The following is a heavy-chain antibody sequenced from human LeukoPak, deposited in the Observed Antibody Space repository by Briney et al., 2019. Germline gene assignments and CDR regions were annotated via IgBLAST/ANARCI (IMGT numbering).Heavy chain of an antibody. J-gene: IGHJ4*02. D-gene: IGHD1-26*01. CDR2: MNIDGSEK. CDR3: ARDPVEWELLLDY. V-gene: IGHV3-7*01. CDR1: GFTFSSYW. Sequence: GGSLRLSCAASGFTFSSYWMGWVRQAPGKRLEWVANMNIDGSEKYYADSAKGRFTISRDNARNSVYLQMNSLRVEDTAAYYCARDPVEWELLLDYWGQGTLVTVSS.